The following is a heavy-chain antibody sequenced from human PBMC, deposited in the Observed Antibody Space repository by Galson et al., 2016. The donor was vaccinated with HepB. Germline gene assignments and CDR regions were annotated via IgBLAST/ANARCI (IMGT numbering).Heavy chain of an antibody. Sequence: SVKVSCKAFGYTFSNYGISWVRQAPGQGLEWIGWISGYNGNTNYAQSLQGRVTVTTDASTSTAYMELRSLSSDDTAVYYCARERDRGRFVGWSRPGFDPWGRGTLVTVSS. D-gene: IGHD3-3*01. CDR3: ARERDRGRFVGWSRPGFDP. CDR2: ISGYNGNT. J-gene: IGHJ5*02. CDR1: GYTFSNYG. V-gene: IGHV1-18*01.